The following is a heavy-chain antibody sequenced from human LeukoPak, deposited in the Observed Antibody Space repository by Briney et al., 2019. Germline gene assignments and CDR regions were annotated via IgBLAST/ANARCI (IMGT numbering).Heavy chain of an antibody. J-gene: IGHJ3*02. Sequence: SETLSLTCTVSGGSISNYYWSWIRQPAGKGLEWIGRIYISGSTNYNPSLKSRVTMSVDTSKNQFSLKLSSVTAADTAVYFCARDYGDYVLRDAFDIWGQGTVVTVSS. CDR3: ARDYGDYVLRDAFDI. CDR2: IYISGST. V-gene: IGHV4-4*07. CDR1: GGSISNYY. D-gene: IGHD4-17*01.